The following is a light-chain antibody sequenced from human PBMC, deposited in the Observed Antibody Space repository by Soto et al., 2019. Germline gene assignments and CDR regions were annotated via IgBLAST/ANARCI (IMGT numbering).Light chain of an antibody. V-gene: IGKV3-20*01. CDR2: GPP. CDR1: QSVNSNY. Sequence: EIVLTQSPGTLSLSPGERATLSCRASQSVNSNYLAWYQQRPGQAPRLLIFGPPYRAAGIPDRFSGSGSGTDFIHTISRLEPEDFAVYYCQHYGSSPPELTLGPGTKVDSK. CDR3: QHYGSSPPELT. J-gene: IGKJ3*01.